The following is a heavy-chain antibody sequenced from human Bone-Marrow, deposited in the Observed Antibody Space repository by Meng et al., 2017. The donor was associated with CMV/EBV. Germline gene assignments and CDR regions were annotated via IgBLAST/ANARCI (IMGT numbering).Heavy chain of an antibody. J-gene: IGHJ5*02. CDR1: GGSISSSSYY. V-gene: IGHV4-39*07. CDR2: IYYSGST. D-gene: IGHD2-2*01. Sequence: SETLSLTCTVSGGSISSSSYYWGWIRQPPGKGLEWIGSIYYSGSTYYNPSLKSRVTISVDTSKNQFSLKLSSVTAADTAVYYCARGSTSRVAQLLLDWFDPWGQGTLVTVYS. CDR3: ARGSTSRVAQLLLDWFDP.